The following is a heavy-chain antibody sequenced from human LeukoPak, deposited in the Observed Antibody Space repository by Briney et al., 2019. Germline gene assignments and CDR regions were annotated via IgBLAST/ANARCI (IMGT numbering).Heavy chain of an antibody. V-gene: IGHV4-34*01. CDR2: INHSGST. D-gene: IGHD4-11*01. CDR1: GGSFSGYY. CDR3: ARRNYWLDY. Sequence: PSETLSLTCAVYGGSFSGYYWSWIRQPPGKGLEWIGEINHSGSTNYNPSLKGRVTISVDTSKNQFSLKLSSVTAADTAVYYCARRNYWLDYWGQGTLVTVSS. J-gene: IGHJ4*02.